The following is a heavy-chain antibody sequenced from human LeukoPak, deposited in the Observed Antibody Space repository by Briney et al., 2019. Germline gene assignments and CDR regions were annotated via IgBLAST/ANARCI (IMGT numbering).Heavy chain of an antibody. CDR3: ARGSYSSSPYYYYYMDV. Sequence: SETLPLTCTVSGGSNSSYYWSWIRQPAGKGLEWIGRIYTSGSTNYNPSLKSRVTMSVDTSKNQFSLKLSSVTAADTAVYYCARGSYSSSPYYYYYMDVWGKGTTVTVSS. CDR1: GGSNSSYY. J-gene: IGHJ6*03. D-gene: IGHD6-6*01. CDR2: IYTSGST. V-gene: IGHV4-4*07.